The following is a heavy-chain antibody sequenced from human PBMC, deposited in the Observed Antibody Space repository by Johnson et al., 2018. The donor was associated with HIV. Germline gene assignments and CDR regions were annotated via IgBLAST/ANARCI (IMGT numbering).Heavy chain of an antibody. CDR3: AKRYSGSLRDAFDM. Sequence: QEQLVESGGGVVQPGRSLRLSCAASGFTFSSYGMHWVRQAPGKGLEWVAVIWYDGSNKYYADSVKGRFTISRDKSKNTLYLQVNSLRIEDTAVYYCAKRYSGSLRDAFDMWGQGTMVTVSS. CDR1: GFTFSSYG. J-gene: IGHJ3*02. D-gene: IGHD1-26*01. V-gene: IGHV3-33*03. CDR2: IWYDGSNK.